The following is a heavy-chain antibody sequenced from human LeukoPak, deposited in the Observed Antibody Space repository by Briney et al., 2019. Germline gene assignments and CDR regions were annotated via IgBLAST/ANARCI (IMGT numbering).Heavy chain of an antibody. CDR2: ISYDGGNK. D-gene: IGHD1-14*01. J-gene: IGHJ6*02. CDR3: AREKAGYYYYGMDV. Sequence: GRSLRLSCAASGFTFSSYAMHWVRQAPGKGLEWVAVISYDGGNKYYADSVKGRFTISRDNSKNTLYLQMNSLRAEDTAVYYCAREKAGYYYYGMDVWGQGTTVTVSS. V-gene: IGHV3-30*04. CDR1: GFTFSSYA.